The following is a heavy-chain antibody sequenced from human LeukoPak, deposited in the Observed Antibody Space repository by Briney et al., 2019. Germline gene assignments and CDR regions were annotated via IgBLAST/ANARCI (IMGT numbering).Heavy chain of an antibody. D-gene: IGHD3-9*01. CDR3: ARGTIGYDILTGYSASWFDP. CDR1: GGSFSGYY. J-gene: IGHJ5*02. CDR2: IYHSGST. Sequence: PSETLSLTCAVYGGSFSGYYWSWIRQPPGKGLEWIGSIYHSGSTYYNPSLKSRVTISVDTSKNQFSLKLSSVTAADTAVYYCARGTIGYDILTGYSASWFDPWGQGTLVTVSS. V-gene: IGHV4-34*01.